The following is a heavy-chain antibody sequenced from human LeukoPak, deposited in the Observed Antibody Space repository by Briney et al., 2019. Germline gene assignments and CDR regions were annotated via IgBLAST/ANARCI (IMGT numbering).Heavy chain of an antibody. J-gene: IGHJ6*03. Sequence: GASVKVSCKASGYTFTSYYMHWVRQAPGQGLEWVGIINPSGGSTSYAQKFQGRVTMTRDTSTSTVYMELSSLRSEDTAVYYCARVGVTTVTRMVTAITYYYYYYMDVWGKGTTVTISS. CDR3: ARVGVTTVTRMVTAITYYYYYYMDV. V-gene: IGHV1-46*01. CDR2: INPSGGST. CDR1: GYTFTSYY. D-gene: IGHD4-17*01.